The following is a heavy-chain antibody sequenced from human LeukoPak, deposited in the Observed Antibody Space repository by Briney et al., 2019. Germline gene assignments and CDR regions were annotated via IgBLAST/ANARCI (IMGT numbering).Heavy chain of an antibody. CDR2: ISGSGGRT. CDR1: KFTFSTYS. V-gene: IGHV3-23*01. CDR3: AMMEVAGDY. D-gene: IGHD6-19*01. J-gene: IGHJ4*02. Sequence: PGGSLRLSCVASKFTFSTYSMTWVRQAPGKGLGWVSAISGSGGRTYYADSVKGRFTISRDNSKNTLYLQMNSLRAEDTAVYYCAMMEVAGDYWGQGTLVTVSS.